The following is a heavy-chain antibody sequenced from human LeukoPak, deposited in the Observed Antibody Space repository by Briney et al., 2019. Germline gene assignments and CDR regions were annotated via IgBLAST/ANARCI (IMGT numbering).Heavy chain of an antibody. J-gene: IGHJ4*02. D-gene: IGHD6-13*01. CDR2: IYYSGST. V-gene: IGHV4-39*07. CDR3: ASVSSSWRTFDY. CDR1: GGSISSSSYY. Sequence: SETLSLTCTVPGGSISSSSYYWGWIRQPPGKGLEWIGSIYYSGSTYYNPSLKSRVTISVDTSKNQFSLKLSSVTAADTAVYYCASVSSSWRTFDYWGQGTLVTVSS.